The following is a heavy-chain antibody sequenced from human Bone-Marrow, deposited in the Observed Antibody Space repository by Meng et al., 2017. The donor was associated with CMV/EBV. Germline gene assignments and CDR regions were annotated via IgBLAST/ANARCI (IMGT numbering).Heavy chain of an antibody. Sequence: SETLSLTCAVYGGSFSGYYWSWIRQPPGKGLEWIGEINHSGSTNYNPSLKSRVTISVDTSKNQFSLKLSSVTAADTAVYYCARAGQQLAWCDPWGQGTLVTVSS. J-gene: IGHJ5*02. D-gene: IGHD6-13*01. CDR2: INHSGST. CDR3: ARAGQQLAWCDP. V-gene: IGHV4-34*01. CDR1: GGSFSGYY.